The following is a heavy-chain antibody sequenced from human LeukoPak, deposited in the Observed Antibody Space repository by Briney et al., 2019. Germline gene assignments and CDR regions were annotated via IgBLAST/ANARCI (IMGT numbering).Heavy chain of an antibody. CDR3: ARGGYGYYYMDV. Sequence: GGSLRLSCAASGFTFSSYWMHWVRQAPGKGLVWVSRIKTDGSNYYADSVKGRFTISRDNAKNTLYLEMNSLRAEDTAMYYCARGGYGYYYMDVWGKGTTVTVSS. D-gene: IGHD5-12*01. V-gene: IGHV3-74*01. CDR1: GFTFSSYW. J-gene: IGHJ6*03. CDR2: IKTDGSN.